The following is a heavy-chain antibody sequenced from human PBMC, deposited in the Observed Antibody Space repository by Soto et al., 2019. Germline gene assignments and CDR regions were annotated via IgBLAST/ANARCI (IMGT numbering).Heavy chain of an antibody. V-gene: IGHV1-69*01. Sequence: QAQLVQSGAEVQKPGSSVKVSCKASGGTFSSYAISWVRQAPGQGLEWMGGIIPIPGTANYAQKFQGRVTITADESTSTAYMELSSLRSEDTAVYYCARSQGSSSSLENYYYYYYGMDVWGQGTTVTVSS. CDR3: ARSQGSSSSLENYYYYYYGMDV. CDR1: GGTFSSYA. D-gene: IGHD2-2*01. J-gene: IGHJ6*02. CDR2: IIPIPGTA.